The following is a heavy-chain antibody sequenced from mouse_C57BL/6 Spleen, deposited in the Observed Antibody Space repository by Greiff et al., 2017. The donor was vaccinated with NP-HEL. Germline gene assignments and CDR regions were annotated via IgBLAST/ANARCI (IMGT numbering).Heavy chain of an antibody. CDR2: IYPSDSET. CDR1: GYTFTSYW. J-gene: IGHJ4*01. CDR3: ARSYYYGSNAMDY. D-gene: IGHD1-1*01. Sequence: VKLQQPGAELVRPGSSVKLSCKASGYTFTSYWMHWVKQRPIQGLEWIGNIYPSDSETHYNQKFKDKATLTVDKSSSTAYMQLSSLTSEDSAFYYCARSYYYGSNAMDYWGQGTSVTVSS. V-gene: IGHV1-52*01.